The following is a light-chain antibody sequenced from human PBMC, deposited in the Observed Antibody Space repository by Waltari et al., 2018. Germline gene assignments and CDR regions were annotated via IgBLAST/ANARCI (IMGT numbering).Light chain of an antibody. CDR1: ILSTHY. CDR2: NDT. J-gene: IGLJ3*02. CDR3: QSADNTGTYWL. V-gene: IGLV3-25*03. Sequence: SYELTQPPSVSVSPGQTARITCSGDILSTHYAFWYQHKPGQAPVVLIRNDTERPSGIPERFFWLSSGATVTLTISGVQADDEGDYYCQSADNTGTYWLFGGGTKVTVL.